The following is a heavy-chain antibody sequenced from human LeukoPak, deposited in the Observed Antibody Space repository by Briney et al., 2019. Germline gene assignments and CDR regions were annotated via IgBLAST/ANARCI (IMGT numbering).Heavy chain of an antibody. D-gene: IGHD2-15*01. CDR1: GGTFSSYA. CDR3: ARDRPDIVVVVAAQGWFDP. CDR2: IIPIFGTA. J-gene: IGHJ5*02. Sequence: SVKVSCKASGGTFSSYAISWVRQAPGQGLEWMGGIIPIFGTANYAQKFQGRVTITADKSTSTAYMELSSLRSEDTAVYYCARDRPDIVVVVAAQGWFDPWGQGTPITVSS. V-gene: IGHV1-69*06.